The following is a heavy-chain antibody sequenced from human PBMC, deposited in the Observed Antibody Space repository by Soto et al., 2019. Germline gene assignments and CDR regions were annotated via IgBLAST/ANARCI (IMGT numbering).Heavy chain of an antibody. V-gene: IGHV4-31*03. CDR1: GGSISSDSYF. CDR3: ARAVRGGDRGDWFAP. CDR2: VHYSATT. Sequence: QVQLQESGPGLVKPSQTLSLTCTVSGGSISSDSYFWSWIRQHPGEGLEWIGHVHYSATTYYNPSLTSRVSISVDTSKNQFSLKLSSVTAADTAIYYCARAVRGGDRGDWFAPWGHGTLVTVSS. D-gene: IGHD2-21*02. J-gene: IGHJ5*02.